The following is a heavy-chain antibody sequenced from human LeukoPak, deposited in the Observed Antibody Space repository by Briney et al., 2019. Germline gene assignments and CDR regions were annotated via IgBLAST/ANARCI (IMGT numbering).Heavy chain of an antibody. CDR1: GYSFTSYW. CDR3: ARPGRYCYDSSGYYFHYFDY. J-gene: IGHJ4*02. V-gene: IGHV5-51*01. D-gene: IGHD3-22*01. CDR2: LYPGDSDT. Sequence: GESLKISCKGSGYSFTSYWIGWVRQMPGKGLEWMGTLYPGDSDTRYSPSFQGQVTISADESIRPAYLQWRSLEASDNGKYFCARPGRYCYDSSGYYFHYFDYWGQGTLVTVSS.